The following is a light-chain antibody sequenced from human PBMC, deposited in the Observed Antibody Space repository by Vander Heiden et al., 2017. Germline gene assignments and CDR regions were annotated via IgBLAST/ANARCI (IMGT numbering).Light chain of an antibody. CDR3: QKSSSTLLT. CDR2: LEP. CDR1: QSISSY. Sequence: DIQMNPSPSSLSASVGDRVTITCRASQSISSYLNWYQQKQGKALKALIYLEPILQSGVQPRFSASGSGTDFLLTIRSLQPEDFEPSYCQKSSSTLLTFGGGTKVEIK. V-gene: IGKV1-39*01. J-gene: IGKJ4*01.